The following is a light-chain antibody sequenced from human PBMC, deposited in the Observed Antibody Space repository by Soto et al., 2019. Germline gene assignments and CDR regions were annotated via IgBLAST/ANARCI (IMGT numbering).Light chain of an antibody. V-gene: IGKV3-20*01. CDR2: AAS. CDR3: QQYGSSPVT. CDR1: QSVSSSY. J-gene: IGKJ5*01. Sequence: EIVLTQSPGTLSLSPGERATLSCRTSQSVSSSYLAWYQQKPGQAPRLLIYAASSRATGIPDRFSGSGSGTDFSLTISRLEPEDFAVYYCQQYGSSPVTFGQGTRLEI.